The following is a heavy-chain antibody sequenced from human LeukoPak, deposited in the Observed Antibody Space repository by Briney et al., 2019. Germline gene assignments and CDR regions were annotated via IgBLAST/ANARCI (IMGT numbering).Heavy chain of an antibody. CDR2: ISSNGGST. CDR3: ARVYPGTNYDFWSGYSDY. CDR1: GFTFSSYA. J-gene: IGHJ4*02. Sequence: GGSLRLSCAASGFTFSSYAMHRVRQAPGKGLEYVSAISSNGGSTYYANSVKGRFTISRDNSKNTLYLQMGSLRAEDMAVYYCARVYPGTNYDFWSGYSDYWGQGTLVTVSS. D-gene: IGHD3-3*01. V-gene: IGHV3-64*01.